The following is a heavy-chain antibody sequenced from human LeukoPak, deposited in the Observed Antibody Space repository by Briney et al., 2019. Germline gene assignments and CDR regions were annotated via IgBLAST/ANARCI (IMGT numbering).Heavy chain of an antibody. J-gene: IGHJ6*02. CDR1: GYTFTSYY. CDR2: INPSGGGT. CDR3: ARDRGGFSGYDPPSYYYYYGMDV. V-gene: IGHV1-46*01. Sequence: ASVKVSCKASGYTFTSYYMHWVRQAPGQGLEWMGAINPSGGGTSYAQTFQGRVTMTRDTSTSTVYMELRSLRSDDTAVYYCARDRGGFSGYDPPSYYYYYGMDVWGQGTTVTVSS. D-gene: IGHD5-12*01.